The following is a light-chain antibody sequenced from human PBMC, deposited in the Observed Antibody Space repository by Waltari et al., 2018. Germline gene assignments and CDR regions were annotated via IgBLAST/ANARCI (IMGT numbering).Light chain of an antibody. CDR2: DVS. CDR3: SSYTSSSTVV. V-gene: IGLV2-14*01. J-gene: IGLJ2*01. CDR1: SNDVGGYND. Sequence: QAALTQPASVSGSHGQSNTISCPGTSNDVGGYNDVSWYKQPPGKAPKLMIYDVSNRPSGFSNRFSGSKSGNTASLTISWLQAEDEADYYCSSYTSSSTVVFGGGTKLTVL.